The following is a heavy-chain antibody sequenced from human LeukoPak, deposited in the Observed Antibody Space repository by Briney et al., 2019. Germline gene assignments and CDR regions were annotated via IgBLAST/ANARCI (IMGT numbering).Heavy chain of an antibody. V-gene: IGHV3-21*01. CDR3: ARVRAAAGTSDFDY. J-gene: IGHJ4*02. D-gene: IGHD6-13*01. CDR1: GFTFSSYS. CDR2: ITDGSRYI. Sequence: GGSLRLSCAASGFTFSSYSMNWARQAPGKGLEWVSSITDGSRYIYYADSVKGRFTISRDSARNSLYLQMNSLRAEDTAVYYCARVRAAAGTSDFDYWGQGTLVTVSS.